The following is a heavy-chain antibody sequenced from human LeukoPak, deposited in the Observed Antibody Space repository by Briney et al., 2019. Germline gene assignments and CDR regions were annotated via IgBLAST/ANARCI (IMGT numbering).Heavy chain of an antibody. CDR2: IKSKTDGGTT. V-gene: IGHV3-15*07. J-gene: IGHJ4*02. CDR3: STTYYYDSSEGY. CDR1: GFTFSNAW. Sequence: GGSLRLSCAASGFTFSNAWMNWVRQAPGKGLEWVGRIKSKTDGGTTNYAAPVKGRFTISRDDSKNTLYLQMNSLKTEDTAVYYCSTTYYYDSSEGYWGQGTLVTVSS. D-gene: IGHD3-22*01.